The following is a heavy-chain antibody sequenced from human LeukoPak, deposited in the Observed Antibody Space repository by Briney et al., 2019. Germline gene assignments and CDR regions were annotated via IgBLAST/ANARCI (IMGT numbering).Heavy chain of an antibody. J-gene: IGHJ4*02. CDR2: IYYSEST. D-gene: IGHD5-24*01. Sequence: SETPSLTCTVSGGSISSSSYYWGWIRQPPGKGLEWVGSIYYSESTYYNPSLKSRVTISVDTSKNQFSLKLSSVTAADTAVYYCARASVMAPAYFDYWGQGTLVTVSS. CDR3: ARASVMAPAYFDY. CDR1: GGSISSSSYY. V-gene: IGHV4-39*07.